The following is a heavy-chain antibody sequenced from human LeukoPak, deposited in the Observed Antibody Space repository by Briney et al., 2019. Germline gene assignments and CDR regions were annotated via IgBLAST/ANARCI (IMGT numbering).Heavy chain of an antibody. D-gene: IGHD2-15*01. J-gene: IGHJ4*02. CDR2: ISDSGTNT. Sequence: GGSLRLSCAASGFTFSSYGVSWVRQAPGKGLEWVSSISDSGTNTYYADSVKGRFTTSRDTSKNTLFLQMNSLRADDTAIYYCAPFCSGSTCYLIDYWGQGTLVTVSS. CDR3: APFCSGSTCYLIDY. V-gene: IGHV3-23*01. CDR1: GFTFSSYG.